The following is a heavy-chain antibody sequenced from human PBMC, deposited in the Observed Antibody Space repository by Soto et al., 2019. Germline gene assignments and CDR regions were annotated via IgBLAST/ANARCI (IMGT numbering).Heavy chain of an antibody. V-gene: IGHV4-59*01. J-gene: IGHJ5*02. D-gene: IGHD3-3*01. CDR3: AREIDFWSGYYSSNWLAP. Sequence: SETLSLTCTVSGGSISSYYWSWIRQPPGKGLEWIGYIYYSGSTNYNPSLKSRVTISVDTSKNQFSLKLSSVTAADTAVYYCAREIDFWSGYYSSNWLAPWGQGTLVTVSS. CDR2: IYYSGST. CDR1: GGSISSYY.